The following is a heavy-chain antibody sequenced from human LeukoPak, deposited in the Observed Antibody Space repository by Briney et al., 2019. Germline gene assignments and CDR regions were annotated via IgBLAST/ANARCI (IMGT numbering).Heavy chain of an antibody. J-gene: IGHJ5*01. CDR1: GGSISGYY. CDR3: ARGSDSHALRLGS. Sequence: SETLSLTCTVSGGSISGYYWSWIRQPPGKGPEWIGYTSYSGSTAYNPSLKSRVTVSVDTSKSQFSLKLSSVTAADTAVYYCARGSDSHALRLGSWGHGTLVTVSS. V-gene: IGHV4-59*01. D-gene: IGHD3-16*01. CDR2: TSYSGST.